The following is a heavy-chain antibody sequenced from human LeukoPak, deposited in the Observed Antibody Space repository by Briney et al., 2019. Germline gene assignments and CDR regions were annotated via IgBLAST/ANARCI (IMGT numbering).Heavy chain of an antibody. CDR3: ARDLEYCSSTSCKEGYYYGMDV. CDR2: IYSGGST. D-gene: IGHD2-2*01. J-gene: IGHJ6*02. CDR1: GFTVSSNY. Sequence: PGGSLRLSCAASGFTVSSNYMSWVRQAPGKGLEWVSVIYSGGSTYYADSVKGRFTISRDNSKNTLYLQMNSLGAEDTAVYYCARDLEYCSSTSCKEGYYYGMDVWGQGTTVTVSS. V-gene: IGHV3-53*01.